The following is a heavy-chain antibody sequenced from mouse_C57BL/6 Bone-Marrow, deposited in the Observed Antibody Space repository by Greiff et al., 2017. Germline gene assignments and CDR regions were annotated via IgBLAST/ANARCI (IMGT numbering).Heavy chain of an antibody. CDR2: IHPNSGST. J-gene: IGHJ3*01. D-gene: IGHD1-1*01. Sequence: VQLQQPGAELVKPGASVKLSCKASGYTFTSYWMHWVKQRPGQGLEWIGMIHPNSGSTNYNEKFKSKATLTVDKSSSTAYMQLSSLTSEDSAVYYCVRNGYYYGSSWFAYWGQGTLVTVSA. CDR1: GYTFTSYW. CDR3: VRNGYYYGSSWFAY. V-gene: IGHV1-64*01.